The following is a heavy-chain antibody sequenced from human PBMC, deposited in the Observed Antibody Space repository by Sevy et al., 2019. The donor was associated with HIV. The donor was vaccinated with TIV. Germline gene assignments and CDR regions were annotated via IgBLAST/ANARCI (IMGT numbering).Heavy chain of an antibody. J-gene: IGHJ6*02. CDR3: ARDHVKDGDLGDYYYYAMDV. CDR1: GFTFSDYY. D-gene: IGHD4-17*01. V-gene: IGHV3-11*01. Sequence: GGSLRLSCAASGFTFSDYYMSWIRQAPGKGLEWLSYISGSDSTIYYADSVKGRFTISRDNSKNSLYLQMNSLRAEDTAVYYCARDHVKDGDLGDYYYYAMDVWGRGTTVTVSS. CDR2: ISGSDSTI.